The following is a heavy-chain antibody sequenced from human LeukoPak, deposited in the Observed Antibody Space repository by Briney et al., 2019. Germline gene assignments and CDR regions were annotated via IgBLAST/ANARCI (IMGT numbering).Heavy chain of an antibody. CDR3: TTGGVRFHSY. V-gene: IGHV3-23*01. Sequence: PGGSLRLSCAASGFTFSSYAMSWVRQAPGKGLEWVSAIGGSGGSTYYADSVKGRFTISRDNSKNTLYLQMNSLRAEDTAVYYCTTGGVRFHSYWGQGTLVTVSS. CDR2: IGGSGGST. J-gene: IGHJ4*02. D-gene: IGHD2-8*02. CDR1: GFTFSSYA.